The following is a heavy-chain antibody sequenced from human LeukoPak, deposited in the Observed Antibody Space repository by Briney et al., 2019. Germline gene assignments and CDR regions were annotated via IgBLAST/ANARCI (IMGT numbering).Heavy chain of an antibody. CDR3: ARGKVVRGVIDY. CDR2: ISSSSSTI. V-gene: IGHV3-48*01. D-gene: IGHD3-10*01. CDR1: GFTFRVFI. Sequence: PGGSLRLSSAAPGFTFRVFIMKSVPRAPGKRPEWISYISSSSSTIYYADSVKGRFTISRDNAKKSLYLQMNSLRVDDTAVYYCARGKVVRGVIDYWGQGTLVTVSS. J-gene: IGHJ4*02.